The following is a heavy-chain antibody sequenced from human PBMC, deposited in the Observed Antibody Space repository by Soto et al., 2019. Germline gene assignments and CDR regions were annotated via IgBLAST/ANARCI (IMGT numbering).Heavy chain of an antibody. J-gene: IGHJ3*02. V-gene: IGHV3-23*01. Sequence: PGGSLSLSCAASGFTFRSFAMSWVRPAPGKGLEWVSAISGSGDSTYYADSVKGRFTISRDNSKNTLYLQMNSLRAEDTAVYYCAKVPTVVIYDAFDIWGQGTMVT. CDR3: AKVPTVVIYDAFDI. CDR2: ISGSGDST. D-gene: IGHD2-21*01. CDR1: GFTFRSFA.